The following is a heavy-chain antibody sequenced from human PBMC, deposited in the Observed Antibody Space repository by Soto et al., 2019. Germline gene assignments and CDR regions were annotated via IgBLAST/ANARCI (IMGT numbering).Heavy chain of an antibody. CDR1: GFTFSSYE. CDR3: ATLTRITADVTEFDFRPV. D-gene: IGHD6-13*01. Sequence: PGGSLRLSCAASGFTFSSYEMNWVRQAPGKGLEWVSYISSSGGTIFYVDSVKGRFTISRDNAKNSLYLQMNSLRAEDTAVYYCATLTRITADVTEFDFRPVWGQGTTVTGS. V-gene: IGHV3-48*03. CDR2: ISSSGGTI. J-gene: IGHJ6*02.